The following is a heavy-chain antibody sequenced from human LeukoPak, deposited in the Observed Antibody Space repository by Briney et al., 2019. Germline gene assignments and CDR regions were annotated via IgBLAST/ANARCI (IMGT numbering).Heavy chain of an antibody. CDR2: IRGDTGDT. J-gene: IGHJ4*02. Sequence: ASVTVPCKTSGYTLSDYYMHWVRQAPGQGLEWMGWIRGDTGDTDSPQKFQGRVAMTGDTSTNTAYMELSRLRYDDTAMYFCARVRGNSCDYWGQGTLVTVSS. V-gene: IGHV1-2*02. CDR3: ARVRGNSCDY. D-gene: IGHD6-13*01. CDR1: GYTLSDYY.